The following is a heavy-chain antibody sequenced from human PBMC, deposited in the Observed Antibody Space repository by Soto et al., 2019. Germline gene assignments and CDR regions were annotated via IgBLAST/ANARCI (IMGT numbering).Heavy chain of an antibody. CDR1: GYTFTSYD. J-gene: IGHJ3*02. CDR3: GGGGVSRGAFDI. CDR2: MNPSSGNK. Sequence: QVQLVQSGAEVKKPGASVKVSCKASGYTFTSYDINWVRQAAGQGLEWLGWMNPSSGNKAYAQNFQGRVTMTRNTSISTAYLVLTSRTSDDTAAYYCGGGGVSRGAFDIWGRGTLVTVTS. V-gene: IGHV1-8*01. D-gene: IGHD3-10*01.